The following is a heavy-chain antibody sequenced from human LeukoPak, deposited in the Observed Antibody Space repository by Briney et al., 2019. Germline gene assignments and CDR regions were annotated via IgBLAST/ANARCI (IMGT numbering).Heavy chain of an antibody. CDR1: GGSISSYY. D-gene: IGHD4-17*01. CDR2: IYYSGST. Sequence: SATLSLTCTVSGGSISSYYWSWIRQPPGKGLEWIGYIYYSGSTNYNPSLKSRVTISVDTSKNQFSLKLSSVTAADTAVYYCARDRGTYGDYIFDYWGQGTLVTVSS. V-gene: IGHV4-59*01. CDR3: ARDRGTYGDYIFDY. J-gene: IGHJ4*02.